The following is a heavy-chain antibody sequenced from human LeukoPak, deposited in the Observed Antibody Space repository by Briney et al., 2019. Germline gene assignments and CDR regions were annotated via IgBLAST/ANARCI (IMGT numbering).Heavy chain of an antibody. CDR1: GYTFTNFY. Sequence: ASVEVSCKASGYTFTNFYIHWVRQAPGQGLECMGIINPSGGSTSYAEKFQGRVTMTRDMSTSTVYMELSSLRSEDTAVYYCASGGVGATTYVWFDPWGQGTLVTVSS. D-gene: IGHD1-26*01. J-gene: IGHJ5*02. CDR2: INPSGGST. CDR3: ASGGVGATTYVWFDP. V-gene: IGHV1-46*01.